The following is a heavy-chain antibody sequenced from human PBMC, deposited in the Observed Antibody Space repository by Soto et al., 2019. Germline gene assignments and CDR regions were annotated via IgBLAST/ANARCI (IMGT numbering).Heavy chain of an antibody. CDR3: ARLRRMTAITVSYYFDY. Sequence: LTCTVSGDSISSFYWSWVRQPPGKGLEWIGYIYYSGSTSYNPSLESRVTISVDTSENQFSLKLSSVTAADTAVYYCARLRRMTAITVSYYFDYWGQGTLVTVSS. J-gene: IGHJ4*02. CDR1: GDSISSFY. V-gene: IGHV4-59*01. D-gene: IGHD4-4*01. CDR2: IYYSGST.